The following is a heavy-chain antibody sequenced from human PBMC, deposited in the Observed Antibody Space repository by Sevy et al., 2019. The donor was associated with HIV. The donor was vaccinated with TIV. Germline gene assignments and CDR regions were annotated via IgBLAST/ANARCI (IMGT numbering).Heavy chain of an antibody. Sequence: GGSLRLSCAASGFTVSSNYMSWVRQAPGKGLEWVSVIYSGGSTYYADSVKGRFTISRDNSKKTLYLQMNRLRAVDTAAYYCGRDGGSYGYHYWGQGTLVTVSS. CDR2: IYSGGST. J-gene: IGHJ4*02. V-gene: IGHV3-66*02. D-gene: IGHD5-18*01. CDR1: GFTVSSNY. CDR3: GRDGGSYGYHY.